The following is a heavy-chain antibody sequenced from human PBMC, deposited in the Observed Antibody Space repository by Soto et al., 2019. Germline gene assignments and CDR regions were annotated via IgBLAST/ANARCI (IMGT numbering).Heavy chain of an antibody. D-gene: IGHD5-18*01. Sequence: QVQLVQSGADVKKPGASLKVSCKASGYTFIGYEMHWVRQAPGQGLEWMGWMNPNSGATRNAQKFQGRVTMTRDTSISTAYMELSGLTSDDTAVYYCVRHPVRDTAMYYWGQGTLVTVSS. CDR2: MNPNSGAT. CDR3: VRHPVRDTAMYY. CDR1: GYTFIGYE. V-gene: IGHV1-2*02. J-gene: IGHJ4*02.